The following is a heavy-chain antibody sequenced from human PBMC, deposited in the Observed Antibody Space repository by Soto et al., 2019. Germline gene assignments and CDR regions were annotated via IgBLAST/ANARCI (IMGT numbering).Heavy chain of an antibody. J-gene: IGHJ6*02. Sequence: GGSVRLSCAASGFTVSTDWMYWVRQAPGKGLEWVSVIKSGGNTNYADSVEGRFSISRDNSKNTVYLQMNSLRGEDTAVYYCVRENYYYGMDVWGQGTRVTVSS. CDR1: GFTVSTDW. V-gene: IGHV3-66*01. CDR3: VRENYYYGMDV. CDR2: IKSGGNT.